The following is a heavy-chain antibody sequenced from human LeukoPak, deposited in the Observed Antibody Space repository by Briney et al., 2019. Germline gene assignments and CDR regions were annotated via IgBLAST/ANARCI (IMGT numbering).Heavy chain of an antibody. V-gene: IGHV4-59*01. Sequence: SETLSLTCSVSGASLSSYYWGWIRQSPGKGLEWLGDISDIGKTDYNPSLKSRGTLSLDTSKNQFSLRLTSVTAADTAVYYCVTGYYEPFDNWGQGTLVTVSS. CDR3: VTGYYEPFDN. CDR2: ISDIGKT. CDR1: GASLSSYY. D-gene: IGHD3-3*01. J-gene: IGHJ4*02.